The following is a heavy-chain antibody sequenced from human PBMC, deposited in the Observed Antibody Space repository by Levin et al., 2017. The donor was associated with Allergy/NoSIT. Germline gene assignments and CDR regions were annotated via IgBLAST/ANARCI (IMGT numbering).Heavy chain of an antibody. CDR2: ISYDGSNK. Sequence: GGSLRLSCAASGFTFSSYAMHWVRQAPGKGLEWVAVISYDGSNKYYADSVKGRFTISRDNSKNTLYLQMNSLRAEDTAVYYCARDIVVVPAAIGAFDPWGQGTLVTVSS. CDR1: GFTFSSYA. D-gene: IGHD2-2*01. V-gene: IGHV3-30-3*01. J-gene: IGHJ5*02. CDR3: ARDIVVVPAAIGAFDP.